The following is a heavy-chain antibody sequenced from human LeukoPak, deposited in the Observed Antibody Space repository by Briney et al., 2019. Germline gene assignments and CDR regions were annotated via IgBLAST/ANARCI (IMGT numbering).Heavy chain of an antibody. CDR1: GGSISSSTYY. D-gene: IGHD1-26*01. CDR2: IYYSGST. J-gene: IGHJ4*02. Sequence: KPSETLSLTCTVSGGSISSSTYYWDWIRQPPGKGLDWIGAIYYSGSTYYNPSLKSRVTISVDTSKNKFSLKVNSVTAADTAVYYCARQARGSYPEFDYWGQGTLVTVSS. CDR3: ARQARGSYPEFDY. V-gene: IGHV4-39*01.